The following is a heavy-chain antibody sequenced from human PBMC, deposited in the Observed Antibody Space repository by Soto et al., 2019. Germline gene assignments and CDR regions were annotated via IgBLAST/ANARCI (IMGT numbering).Heavy chain of an antibody. CDR1: GGSISSYY. J-gene: IGHJ3*02. Sequence: TLSLTCTVSGGSISSYYWSWIRQLPGKGLEWIGEINHSGSTNYNPSLKSRVTISVDTSKNQFSLKLSSVTAADTAVYYCARAPQSDAFDIWGQGTMVTVSS. V-gene: IGHV4-34*01. CDR3: ARAPQSDAFDI. CDR2: INHSGST.